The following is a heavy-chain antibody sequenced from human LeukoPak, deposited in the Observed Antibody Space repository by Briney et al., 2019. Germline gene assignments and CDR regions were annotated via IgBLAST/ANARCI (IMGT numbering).Heavy chain of an antibody. J-gene: IGHJ6*04. D-gene: IGHD3-9*01. CDR3: AREEYFGMHV. Sequence: GGSLRLSCAASGFTFIDDYMSWIRQAPGKGLECVSYISSSGSTIYYADAVKVRFTISMDNAKNSLYLQMNSLRAEDTDVYYCAREEYFGMHVWGKGTTVTISS. CDR1: GFTFIDDY. V-gene: IGHV3-11*01. CDR2: ISSSGSTI.